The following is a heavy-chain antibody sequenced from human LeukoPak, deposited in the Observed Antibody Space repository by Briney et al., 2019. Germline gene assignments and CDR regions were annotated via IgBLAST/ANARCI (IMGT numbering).Heavy chain of an antibody. V-gene: IGHV3-48*01. J-gene: IGHJ4*02. CDR1: GFTFSSYT. CDR2: ISSSSSSI. CDR3: ARDGYGFDY. Sequence: PGGSLRLSCAASGFTFSSYTMNWVRQAPGKGLEWVSYISSSSSSIYYADSVKGRLTISRDNAKNSLYLQMNSLRAEDTAVYYCARDGYGFDYGGQGTLVTVSS. D-gene: IGHD6-13*01.